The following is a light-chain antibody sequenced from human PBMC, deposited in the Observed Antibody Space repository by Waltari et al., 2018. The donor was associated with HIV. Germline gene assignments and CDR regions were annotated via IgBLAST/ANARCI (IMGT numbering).Light chain of an antibody. V-gene: IGKV1-5*03. CDR2: KAS. CDR3: QHYDSYSPRYT. Sequence: DIQMTQSPSTLSASVGDRVTITCRASQSIRSWLAWYQHKQGKAPKLLIYKASTLESGVRARFSGSGSGTEITLTISSLQPDDFATYYCQHYDSYSPRYTFGRGTKLEIK. CDR1: QSIRSW. J-gene: IGKJ2*01.